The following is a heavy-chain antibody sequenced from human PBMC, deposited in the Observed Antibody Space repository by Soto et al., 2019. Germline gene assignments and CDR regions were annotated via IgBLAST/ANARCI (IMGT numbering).Heavy chain of an antibody. CDR2: IKEDGSEK. D-gene: IGHD1-26*01. V-gene: IGHV3-7*01. CDR1: GFSFSDSW. CDR3: ASYGRDG. J-gene: IGHJ6*02. Sequence: PGGSLRLSCAPSGFSFSDSWMDWVRQAPGKGPEWVANIKEDGSEKNYVDSVKGRFTISRDNAKNSTYLQMNSLRAEDTAVYYWASYGRDGWGQGTTVTVSS.